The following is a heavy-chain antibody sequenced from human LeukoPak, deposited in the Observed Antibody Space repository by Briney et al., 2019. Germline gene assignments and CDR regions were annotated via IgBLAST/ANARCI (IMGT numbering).Heavy chain of an antibody. CDR1: GFTFSDYY. D-gene: IGHD2/OR15-2a*01. CDR2: ISSSGSTI. Sequence: GGSLRLSCAASGFTFSDYYMSWIRQAPGKGLEWVSYISSSGSTIYYADSVKGRFTISRDNAKNSLYLQMNSLRAEDTAVYYCARAFLPDGMDWFGPWGQGTLVTVSS. J-gene: IGHJ5*02. V-gene: IGHV3-11*04. CDR3: ARAFLPDGMDWFGP.